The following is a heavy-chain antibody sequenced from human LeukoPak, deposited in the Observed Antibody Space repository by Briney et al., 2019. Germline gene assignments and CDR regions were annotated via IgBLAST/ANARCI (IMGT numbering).Heavy chain of an antibody. V-gene: IGHV4-34*01. D-gene: IGHD6-13*01. Sequence: PSETLFLTCAVYGGSFSGYYWSWIRQPPGKGLEWIGEINHSGSTNYNPSLKSRVTISVDTSKNQFSLKLSSVTAADTAVYYCARGWTIYSSSWYRPSFFWFDPWGQGTLVTVSS. CDR2: INHSGST. J-gene: IGHJ5*02. CDR3: ARGWTIYSSSWYRPSFFWFDP. CDR1: GGSFSGYY.